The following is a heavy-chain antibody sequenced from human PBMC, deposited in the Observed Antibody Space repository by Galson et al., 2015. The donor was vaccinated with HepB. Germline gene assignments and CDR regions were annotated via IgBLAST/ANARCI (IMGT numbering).Heavy chain of an antibody. D-gene: IGHD6-19*01. CDR3: AKDQGGSGWCDY. Sequence: SLRLSCAASGFTFSSYGMHWVRQAPGKGLEWVAVISYDGSNKYYADSVKGRFTISRDNSKNTLYLQMNSLRAEDTAVYYCAKDQGGSGWCDYWGQGTLVTVSS. CDR2: ISYDGSNK. J-gene: IGHJ4*02. V-gene: IGHV3-30*18. CDR1: GFTFSSYG.